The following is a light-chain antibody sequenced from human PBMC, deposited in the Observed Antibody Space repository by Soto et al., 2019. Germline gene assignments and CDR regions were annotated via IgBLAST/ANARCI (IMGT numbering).Light chain of an antibody. V-gene: IGLV2-23*01. J-gene: IGLJ1*01. CDR1: SSDVGNYDL. CDR3: CSYAGSSTYV. CDR2: QAT. Sequence: QSALTQFASVSGSPGQSITISCTGTSSDVGNYDLVSWYQQLPGKAPKLIIYQATRRPSGVSNRFSGSKSGNTASLTISGLQAEDEADYYCCSYAGSSTYVFGTGTKVTVL.